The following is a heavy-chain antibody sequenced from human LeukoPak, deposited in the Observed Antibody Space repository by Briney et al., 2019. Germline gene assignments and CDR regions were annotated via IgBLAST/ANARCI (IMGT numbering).Heavy chain of an antibody. V-gene: IGHV4-39*07. Sequence: SETLSLTCTVSGGSISSSSYYWGWIRQPPGKGLEWIGSIYYSGSTYYNPSLKSRVTISVDTSKNQFSLKLSSVTAADTAVYYCARVGYCSGGSCYSIAGGFDYWGQGTLVTVSS. CDR2: IYYSGST. J-gene: IGHJ4*02. CDR1: GGSISSSSYY. CDR3: ARVGYCSGGSCYSIAGGFDY. D-gene: IGHD2-15*01.